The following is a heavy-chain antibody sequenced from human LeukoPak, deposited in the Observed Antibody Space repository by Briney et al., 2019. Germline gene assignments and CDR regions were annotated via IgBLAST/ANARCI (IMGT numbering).Heavy chain of an antibody. CDR3: ARGDSSGYYLDY. D-gene: IGHD3-22*01. CDR2: IGTAGDT. Sequence: GGSLRLSCAASGFTFSSYDMHWVRQATGKGLEWVSAIGTAGDTYYPGSVKGRFTISRENAKNSLYLQMNSLRAGDTAVYYCARGDSSGYYLDYWGQGTLVTVSS. J-gene: IGHJ4*02. CDR1: GFTFSSYD. V-gene: IGHV3-13*01.